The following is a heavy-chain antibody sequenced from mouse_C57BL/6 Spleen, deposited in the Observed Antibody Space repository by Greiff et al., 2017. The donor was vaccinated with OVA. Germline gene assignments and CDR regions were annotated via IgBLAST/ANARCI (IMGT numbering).Heavy chain of an antibody. V-gene: IGHV1-19*01. CDR1: GYTFTDYY. CDR3: ARGTTVHAMDY. CDR2: INPYNGGT. J-gene: IGHJ4*01. Sequence: EVQLQQSGPVLVKPGASVKMSCKASGYTFTDYYMNWVKQSHGKSLEWIGVINPYNGGTSYNQKFKGKATLTVDKSSSTAYMELNSLTSEDSAVYYCARGTTVHAMDYWGQGTSVTVSS. D-gene: IGHD1-1*01.